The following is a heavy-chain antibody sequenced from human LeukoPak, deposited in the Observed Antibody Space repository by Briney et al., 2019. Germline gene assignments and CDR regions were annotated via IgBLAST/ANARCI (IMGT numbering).Heavy chain of an antibody. D-gene: IGHD6-13*01. V-gene: IGHV4-59*01. CDR2: IYYSGST. Sequence: SETLSLTCTVPGRSISSYYCRWIRQPPGKGLELIGYIYYSGSTNYNPSLKGRVTISVDTSKNQSSLKLSSVTAADTAVNYCARGDLSNSWYWFDPWGQGTLVTVSS. CDR1: GRSISSYY. CDR3: ARGDLSNSWYWFDP. J-gene: IGHJ5*02.